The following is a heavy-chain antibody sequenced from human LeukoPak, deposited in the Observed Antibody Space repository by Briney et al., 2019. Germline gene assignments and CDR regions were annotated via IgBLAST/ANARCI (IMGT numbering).Heavy chain of an antibody. V-gene: IGHV1-2*02. D-gene: IGHD2-2*01. Sequence: ASVKVSCKASGYTFTGYYMHWVRQAPGQGLEWMGWINPNSGGTNYAQKFQGRVTMTRDTSISTAYMELSRLRSDDTAVYYCASSTILGYCSSTPAPCGYWFDPWGQGTLVTVSS. CDR2: INPNSGGT. CDR3: ASSTILGYCSSTPAPCGYWFDP. J-gene: IGHJ5*02. CDR1: GYTFTGYY.